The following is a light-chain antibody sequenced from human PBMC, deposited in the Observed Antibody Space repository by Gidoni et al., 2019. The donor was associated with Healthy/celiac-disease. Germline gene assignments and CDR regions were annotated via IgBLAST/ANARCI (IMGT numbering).Light chain of an antibody. J-gene: IGLJ2*01. CDR2: LNSDGSH. CDR3: QTWGTGPVV. Sequence: QLVLTHSPSASASLGASVTLTCTLSSGHSSYAIAWHQQQPEKGPRYLMKLNSDGSHSKGDGIPDRFSGSSSGAERYLTISSLQSEDEADYYCQTWGTGPVVFGGGTKLTVL. CDR1: SGHSSYA. V-gene: IGLV4-69*01.